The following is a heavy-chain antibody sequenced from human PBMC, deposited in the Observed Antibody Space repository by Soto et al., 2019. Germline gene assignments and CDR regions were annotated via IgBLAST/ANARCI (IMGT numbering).Heavy chain of an antibody. CDR2: IYHTGGT. CDR3: AREKGAGTYMGFDY. J-gene: IGHJ4*02. Sequence: QVQLQESGPGLVKPSGTLSLTCAVSGGSISTNNWWSWVRQPTGKGLEWIGEIYHTGGTNYNPSLNSRVAMSVDKSKNQFSLNLNSVTAADTAVYYCAREKGAGTYMGFDYWGQGTLVTVSS. D-gene: IGHD3-10*01. CDR1: GGSISTNNW. V-gene: IGHV4-4*02.